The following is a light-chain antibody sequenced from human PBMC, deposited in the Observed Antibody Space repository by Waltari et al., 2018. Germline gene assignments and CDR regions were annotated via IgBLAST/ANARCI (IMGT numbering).Light chain of an antibody. V-gene: IGLV2-14*03. J-gene: IGLJ2*01. CDR2: DVS. CDR3: SSYANSNTLL. Sequence: QSALSQQPASVSGFPGQSITISCTAANRDSVGYNFVAWHQQPPGKVPKLIIYDVSYRPSGVSSRFSGSKSGNTASLTISGLQAEDEADYYCSSYANSNTLLFGGGTKLAVL. CDR1: NRDSVGYNF.